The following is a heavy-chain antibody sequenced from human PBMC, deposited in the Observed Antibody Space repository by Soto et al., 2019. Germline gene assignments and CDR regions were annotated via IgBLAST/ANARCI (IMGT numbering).Heavy chain of an antibody. J-gene: IGHJ3*02. CDR3: ARDRPGIAAAASDAFDI. D-gene: IGHD6-13*01. CDR1: GYSISSGYY. CDR2: IYHSGST. Sequence: PSETLSLTCAVSGYSISSGYYWGWIRQPPGKGLEWIGSIYHSGSTYYNPSLKSRVTISVDTSKNQFSLKLSSVTAADTAVYYCARDRPGIAAAASDAFDIWGQGTMVTVSS. V-gene: IGHV4-38-2*02.